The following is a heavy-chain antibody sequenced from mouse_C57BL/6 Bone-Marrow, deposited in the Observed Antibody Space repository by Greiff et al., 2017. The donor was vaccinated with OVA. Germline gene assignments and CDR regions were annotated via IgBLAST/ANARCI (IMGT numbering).Heavy chain of an antibody. D-gene: IGHD1-1*01. Sequence: QVQLQQSGAELVRPGASVKLSCKASGYTFTSYGISWVKQRTGQGLEWIGEIYPRSGNTNYNEKFKGKATLTADKSYSTAYMELSSLTSEDSAVDFCARSCTTVVGLDDWGQGPTLTVSS. V-gene: IGHV1-81*01. CDR1: GYTFTSYG. CDR2: IYPRSGNT. J-gene: IGHJ2*01. CDR3: ARSCTTVVGLDD.